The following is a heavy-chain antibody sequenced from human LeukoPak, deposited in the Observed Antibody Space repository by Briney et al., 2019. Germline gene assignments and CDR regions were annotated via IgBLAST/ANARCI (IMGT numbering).Heavy chain of an antibody. CDR3: ARGVLSGLYYFDY. CDR1: GFTFSSYW. J-gene: IGHJ4*02. D-gene: IGHD3-3*01. Sequence: GGSLRLSCAASGFTFSSYWMSWVRQAPGKGLEWVANIKQDGSEKYYVDSVKGRFTISRDNAKNSLYLQMNSLRAEDTAVYYCARGVLSGLYYFDYWGQGTLATVSS. V-gene: IGHV3-7*01. CDR2: IKQDGSEK.